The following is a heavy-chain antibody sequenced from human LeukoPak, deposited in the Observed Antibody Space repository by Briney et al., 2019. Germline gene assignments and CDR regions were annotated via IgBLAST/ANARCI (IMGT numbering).Heavy chain of an antibody. Sequence: SETLSLTCTVSGDSISNTAYWWGWIRQSPGKGLEWIGSVSYFGTTSYNPPLKSRVTMSIDTSKKQFSLQLSSVTAADTAVYYCTRLPLDYSVDYWGQGALVSVSS. D-gene: IGHD4-11*01. J-gene: IGHJ4*02. V-gene: IGHV4-39*01. CDR1: GDSISNTAYW. CDR2: VSYFGTT. CDR3: TRLPLDYSVDY.